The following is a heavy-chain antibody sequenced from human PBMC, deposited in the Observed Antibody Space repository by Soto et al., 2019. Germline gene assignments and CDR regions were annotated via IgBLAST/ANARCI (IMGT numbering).Heavy chain of an antibody. CDR3: TSYSSSWYYFDY. V-gene: IGHV3-49*03. CDR2: IRSKTYGGTT. J-gene: IGHJ4*02. Sequence: GGSLRLSCTASGFTFGDYAMSWFRQAPGKGLEWVGFIRSKTYGGTTEYAASVKGRFTISRDDSKSIAYLQMNSLKTEDTAVYYCTSYSSSWYYFDYWGQGTLVTVSS. CDR1: GFTFGDYA. D-gene: IGHD6-13*01.